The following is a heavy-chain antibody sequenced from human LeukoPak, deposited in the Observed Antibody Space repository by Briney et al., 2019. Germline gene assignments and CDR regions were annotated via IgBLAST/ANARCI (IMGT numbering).Heavy chain of an antibody. D-gene: IGHD6-13*01. CDR2: ISGSGGST. V-gene: IGHV3-23*01. CDR1: GFTFSSYA. CDR3: AKGVAPSGKIHFDA. J-gene: IGHJ4*02. Sequence: GGSLRLSCAASGFTFSSYAMSWVRQAPGKGLEWVPAISGSGGSTYYADSVKGRFTISRDNSKNTLYLQMNSLRAEDTAVYYCAKGVAPSGKIHFDAWGQGTPVTVSS.